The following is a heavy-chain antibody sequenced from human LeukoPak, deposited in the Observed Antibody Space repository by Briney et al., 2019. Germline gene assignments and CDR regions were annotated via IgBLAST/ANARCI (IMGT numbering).Heavy chain of an antibody. CDR3: ARQRARYTGTFYYFYYMDV. CDR1: GYSFSTYW. J-gene: IGHJ6*03. D-gene: IGHD6-13*01. Sequence: GESLKISCKGSGYSFSTYWIGWVRQMPGKGLEWMGIIYPADSDTRYSPSFQGQVTISADKSASTAYLQWSSLQASDTAIYYCARQRARYTGTFYYFYYMDVWGTGTTVTISS. V-gene: IGHV5-51*01. CDR2: IYPADSDT.